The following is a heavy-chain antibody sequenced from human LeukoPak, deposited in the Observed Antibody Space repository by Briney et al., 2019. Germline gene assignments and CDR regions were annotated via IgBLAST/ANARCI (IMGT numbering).Heavy chain of an antibody. Sequence: PGRSLRLSCAGSGFTFGGYGMHWFRQTPGKGLEWVAVIAYDGSRAFYADSVKGRFTISRDNSKNTMSVQMDDLRAEDTAVYYCTRYNNDHFDYWGRGTLVTVSS. J-gene: IGHJ4*02. CDR1: GFTFGGYG. CDR3: TRYNNDHFDY. V-gene: IGHV3-33*01. D-gene: IGHD1-14*01. CDR2: IAYDGSRA.